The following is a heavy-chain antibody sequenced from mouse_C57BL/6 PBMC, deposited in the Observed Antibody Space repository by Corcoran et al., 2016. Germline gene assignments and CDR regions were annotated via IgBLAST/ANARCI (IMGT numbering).Heavy chain of an antibody. CDR3: GKGRGYYWYFDV. D-gene: IGHD2-2*01. CDR2: INPYNGGT. CDR1: GYTFTDYY. Sequence: EVQLQQSGPVLVKPGASVKMSCKASGYTFTDYYMNWVKQSHGKSLEWIGVINPYNGGTSYNQKFKGKATLTVDKSSSTAYMELNSLTSEDSAVYYCGKGRGYYWYFDVWGTGTTVTVSS. V-gene: IGHV1-19*01. J-gene: IGHJ1*03.